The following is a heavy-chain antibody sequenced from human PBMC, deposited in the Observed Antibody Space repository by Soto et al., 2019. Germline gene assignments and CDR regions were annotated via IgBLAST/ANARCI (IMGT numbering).Heavy chain of an antibody. J-gene: IGHJ5*02. CDR1: GGSVSSGEYY. V-gene: IGHV4-61*08. CDR2: IYYSGST. Sequence: SETLSLTCTVSGGSVSSGEYYWSWIRQPPGKGLEWIGYIYYSGSTNYTPSLKSRVSISLDTSKNQFSLRLTSVTAADTAVYYCARIPVDTYMINWFDPWGQGTLVTVSS. CDR3: ARIPVDTYMINWFDP. D-gene: IGHD5-18*01.